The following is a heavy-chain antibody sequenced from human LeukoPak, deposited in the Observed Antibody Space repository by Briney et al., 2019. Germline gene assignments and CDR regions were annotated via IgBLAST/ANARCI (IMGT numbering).Heavy chain of an antibody. CDR1: GFTFSSYA. J-gene: IGHJ6*02. Sequence: GGSLRLSCAASGFTFSSYAMSWVRQAPGKGLEWVAVIWYDGSDEYYAESVKGRFTISRDNSKNTLYLQMNSLRAEDTAVYYCARDLSYYGMDVWGQGTTVTVSS. CDR3: ARDLSYYGMDV. CDR2: IWYDGSDE. V-gene: IGHV3-33*08.